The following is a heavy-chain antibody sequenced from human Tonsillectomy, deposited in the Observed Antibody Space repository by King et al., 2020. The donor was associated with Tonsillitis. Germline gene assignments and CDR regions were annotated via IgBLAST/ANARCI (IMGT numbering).Heavy chain of an antibody. V-gene: IGHV2-70*01. J-gene: IGHJ4*02. D-gene: IGHD4-23*01. CDR1: GFSLSTSGMC. Sequence: TLKESGPALVKPTQTLTLTCTFSGFSLSTSGMCVSWIRQSPGKALEWLALIDWDDDKYYSTSLKTRATISKDTSKNQVVLTMTNMDPVDTATYYCARIRDCGGKSGLMCYFDYWGQGTLVTVSS. CDR3: ARIRDCGGKSGLMCYFDY. CDR2: IDWDDDK.